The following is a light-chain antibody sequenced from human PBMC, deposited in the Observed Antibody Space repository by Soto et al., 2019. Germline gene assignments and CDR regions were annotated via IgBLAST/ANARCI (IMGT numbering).Light chain of an antibody. Sequence: EIVMTQSPATLSVSPGERATLSCRASQSVDINLAWYQQKPGQAPRLLIYGASTRATDMPGRFRGSGAGAEFTLTISSLQSEDSAVYYCQQYRGWPRTFGQGTKVEIK. V-gene: IGKV3D-15*01. J-gene: IGKJ1*01. CDR1: QSVDIN. CDR3: QQYRGWPRT. CDR2: GAS.